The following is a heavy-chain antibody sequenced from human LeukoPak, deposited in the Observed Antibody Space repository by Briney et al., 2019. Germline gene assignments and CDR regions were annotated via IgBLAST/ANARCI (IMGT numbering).Heavy chain of an antibody. V-gene: IGHV4-34*01. CDR3: ARGHSGSAPSTTGGMDV. CDR2: INHSGST. D-gene: IGHD1-26*01. Sequence: SETLSLTCAVYGVSFSGYYWSWIRQPPGKGLEWIGEINHSGSTNYNPSLKSRVTISVDTSKNQFSLKLSSVTAADTAVYYCARGHSGSAPSTTGGMDVWGKGTTVTVSS. CDR1: GVSFSGYY. J-gene: IGHJ6*04.